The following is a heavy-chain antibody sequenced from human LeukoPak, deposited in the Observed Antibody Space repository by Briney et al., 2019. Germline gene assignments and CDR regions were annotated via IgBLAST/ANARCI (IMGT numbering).Heavy chain of an antibody. CDR2: INHSGST. CDR1: GGSFSGYY. D-gene: IGHD3-10*01. V-gene: IGHV4-34*01. J-gene: IGHJ4*02. CDR3: ASLRITMVRGVITPFDY. Sequence: SETLSLTCAVYGGSFSGYYWSWIRQPPGKGLEWIGEINHSGSTNYNPSLKSRVTISVDTSKNQFPLKLSSVTAADTAVYYCASLRITMVRGVITPFDYWGQGTLVTVSS.